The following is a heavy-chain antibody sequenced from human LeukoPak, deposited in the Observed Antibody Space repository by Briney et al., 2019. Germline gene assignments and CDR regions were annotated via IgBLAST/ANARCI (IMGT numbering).Heavy chain of an antibody. Sequence: GGSLRLSCAASGFTFSSYAMSWVRQAPGKGLEWVSAISGGGGSTYYADSVKGRFTISRDNSKNSLFLQMNSLRAEDTAVYYCASSYSSGIYYKNFDYWGQGTLVADS. CDR2: ISGGGGST. V-gene: IGHV3-23*01. CDR1: GFTFSSYA. D-gene: IGHD3-10*01. J-gene: IGHJ4*02. CDR3: ASSYSSGIYYKNFDY.